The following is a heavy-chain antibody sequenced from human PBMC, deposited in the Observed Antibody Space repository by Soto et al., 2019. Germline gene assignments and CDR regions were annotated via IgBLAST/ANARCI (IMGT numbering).Heavy chain of an antibody. V-gene: IGHV4-39*01. J-gene: IGHJ3*02. CDR3: ARRDGTTIGAFDI. D-gene: IGHD1-1*01. CDR1: GGSISSSGYY. CDR2: IYYSGST. Sequence: PSETLSLTCTVSGGSISSSGYYWGWIRQPPGKGLEWIGSIYYSGSTYYNPSLKSRVTISVDTSKNQFSLKLSSVTAADTAVYYCARRDGTTIGAFDIWGQGRMVTVSS.